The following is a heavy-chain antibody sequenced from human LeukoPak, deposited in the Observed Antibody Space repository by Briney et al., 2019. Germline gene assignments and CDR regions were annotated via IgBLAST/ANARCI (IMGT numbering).Heavy chain of an antibody. CDR3: ARSPSGDYVWGDY. V-gene: IGHV3-30-3*01. J-gene: IGHJ4*02. D-gene: IGHD3-16*01. Sequence: GGSLRLSCAASGFTFSSYAMHWVRQAPGKGLEWVAVISYDGSNKYYADSVKGRFTISRDNSKSTLYLQMNSLRAEDTAVYYCARSPSGDYVWGDYWGQGTLVTVSS. CDR2: ISYDGSNK. CDR1: GFTFSSYA.